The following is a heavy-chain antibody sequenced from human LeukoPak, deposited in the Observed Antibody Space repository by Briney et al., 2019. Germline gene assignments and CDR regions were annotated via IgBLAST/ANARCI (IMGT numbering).Heavy chain of an antibody. D-gene: IGHD5-18*01. CDR1: GYTFTGYY. CDR2: INPNSGGT. Sequence: ASVKVSCKASGYTFTGYYMHWVRQAPGQGLEWMGWINPNSGGTNYAQKFQGRVTMTRDTSISTAYMELSRLRSDDTAVYYCARVDTALDHYYYYGMDVWGQGTTVTVSS. J-gene: IGHJ6*02. CDR3: ARVDTALDHYYYYGMDV. V-gene: IGHV1-2*02.